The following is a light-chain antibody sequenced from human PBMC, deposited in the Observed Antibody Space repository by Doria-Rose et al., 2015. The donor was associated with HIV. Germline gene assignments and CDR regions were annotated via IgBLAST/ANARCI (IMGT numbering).Light chain of an antibody. Sequence: PPSASGSPGQSVAISCTGTSSDVGGYNRVSWYQQHPGKAPKLMIYEVSQRPSGVPDRFSGSKSGNTASLTVPGLQADDEADYYCSSYADNRWVFGGGTKLTVL. CDR2: EVS. J-gene: IGLJ3*02. CDR3: SSYADNRWV. CDR1: SSDVGGYNR. V-gene: IGLV2-8*01.